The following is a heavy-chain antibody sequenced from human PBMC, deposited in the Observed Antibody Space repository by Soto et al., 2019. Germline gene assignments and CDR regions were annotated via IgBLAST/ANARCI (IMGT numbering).Heavy chain of an antibody. D-gene: IGHD1-1*01. CDR3: AGGGKPISNGYYYGMDV. V-gene: IGHV1-69*01. J-gene: IGHJ6*02. Sequence: QVQLVQSGAEVKKPGSSVKVSCKASGGTFSSYAISWVRQAPGQGLEWMGGIIPIFGTANYAQKFQGRVTITADESTRTAYMELSSLRSEDTAVYYCAGGGKPISNGYYYGMDVWGQGTTVTVSS. CDR1: GGTFSSYA. CDR2: IIPIFGTA.